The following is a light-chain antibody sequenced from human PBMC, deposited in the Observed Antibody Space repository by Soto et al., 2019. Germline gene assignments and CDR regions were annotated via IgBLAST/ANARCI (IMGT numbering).Light chain of an antibody. Sequence: EIVLTQSPGTLSLSPGERATLSCRASQSVSSSYLAWYQQKPGQAPRLLIYGASSRDTGIPDRFRGSGSGTDFSLISSRLGPEDFCVYYCQQYGSSPKTFGERTKVEVK. J-gene: IGKJ1*01. V-gene: IGKV3-20*01. CDR2: GAS. CDR3: QQYGSSPKT. CDR1: QSVSSSY.